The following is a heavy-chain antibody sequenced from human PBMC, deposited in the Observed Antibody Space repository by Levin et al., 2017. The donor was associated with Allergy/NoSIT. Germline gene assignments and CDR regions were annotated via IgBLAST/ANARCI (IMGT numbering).Heavy chain of an antibody. CDR2: ISYDGSNK. V-gene: IGHV3-30*18. CDR3: AKDGSGSAFDI. J-gene: IGHJ3*02. CDR1: GFTFSSYG. Sequence: PGGSLRLSCAASGFTFSSYGMHWVRQAPGKGLEWVAVISYDGSNKYYADSVKGRFTISRDNSKNTLYLQMNSLRAEDTAVYYCAKDGSGSAFDIWGQGTMVTVSS. D-gene: IGHD3-10*01.